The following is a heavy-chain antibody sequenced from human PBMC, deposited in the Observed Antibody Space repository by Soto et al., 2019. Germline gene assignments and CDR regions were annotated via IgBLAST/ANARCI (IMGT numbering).Heavy chain of an antibody. Sequence: QVQLVESGGGVVQPGRSLRLSCAASGFTFSSYGMHWVRQAPGKGLEWVAVIWYDGSNKYYADSVKGRFTISRDNSKNTLYLQMNSLRAEDTAVYYCARDRLVYSSSWYPFDYWGKGTLVTVSS. J-gene: IGHJ4*02. CDR1: GFTFSSYG. D-gene: IGHD6-13*01. V-gene: IGHV3-33*01. CDR3: ARDRLVYSSSWYPFDY. CDR2: IWYDGSNK.